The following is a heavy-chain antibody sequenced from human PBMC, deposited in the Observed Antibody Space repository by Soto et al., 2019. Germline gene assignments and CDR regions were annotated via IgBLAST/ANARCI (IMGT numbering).Heavy chain of an antibody. Sequence: GGSLRLSCAASGFTFSDYYMSWIRQAPGKGLEWVSYISSSGSTIYYADSVKGRFTISRDNAKNSLYLQMNSLRAEDTAVYYCARPRSEVPAAMRYYKYMDVWGKGTTVTVSS. D-gene: IGHD2-2*01. CDR3: ARPRSEVPAAMRYYKYMDV. V-gene: IGHV3-11*01. CDR1: GFTFSDYY. CDR2: ISSSGSTI. J-gene: IGHJ6*03.